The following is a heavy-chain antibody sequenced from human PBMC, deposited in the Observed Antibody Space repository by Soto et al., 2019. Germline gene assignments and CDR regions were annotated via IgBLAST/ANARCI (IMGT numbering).Heavy chain of an antibody. V-gene: IGHV5-51*01. J-gene: IGHJ6*02. CDR1: GYSFTSYW. Sequence: GESLKISCKGSGYSFTSYWIGWVRQMPGKGLEWMGIIYPGDSDTRYSPSFQGQVTISADKSISTAYLQWSSLNASDTAMYYCARHQYYDFWSGYSVIYGMDVWGQGTTVTVSS. D-gene: IGHD3-3*01. CDR2: IYPGDSDT. CDR3: ARHQYYDFWSGYSVIYGMDV.